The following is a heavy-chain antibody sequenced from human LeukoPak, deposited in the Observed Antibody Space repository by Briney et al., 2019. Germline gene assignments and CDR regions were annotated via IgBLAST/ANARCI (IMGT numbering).Heavy chain of an antibody. D-gene: IGHD3-10*01. CDR3: AKDSYFYGSGSYAGFDY. CDR2: IRYDGSNK. J-gene: IGHJ4*02. Sequence: PGGSLRLSCAASGFTFSDYYMSWIRQAPGKGLEWVAFIRYDGSNKYYADTVKGRFTISRDNSKNTLYVQMNSLRAEDTAVYYCAKDSYFYGSGSYAGFDYWGQGTLVTVSS. V-gene: IGHV3-30*02. CDR1: GFTFSDYY.